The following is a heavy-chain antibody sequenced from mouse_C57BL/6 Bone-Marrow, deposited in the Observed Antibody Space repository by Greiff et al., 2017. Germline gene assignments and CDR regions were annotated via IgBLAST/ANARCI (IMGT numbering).Heavy chain of an antibody. J-gene: IGHJ4*01. Sequence: LQASGAELARPGASVKLSCKASGYTFTSYCISWVKQRTGQGLEWICEIFPRRGNTYYNEKFKGKATLTADKSSSTAYMELRSLTSEDSAVYFCAGCYDYYYAMDYWGQGTSVTVAS. CDR1: GYTFTSYC. D-gene: IGHD2-4*01. V-gene: IGHV1-81*01. CDR2: IFPRRGNT. CDR3: AGCYDYYYAMDY.